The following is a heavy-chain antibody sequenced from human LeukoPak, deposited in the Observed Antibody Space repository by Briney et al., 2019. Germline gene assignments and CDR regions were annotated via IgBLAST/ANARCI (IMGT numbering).Heavy chain of an antibody. Sequence: SETLSLTCTVSGGSISSYYWSWIRQPPGKGLEWIGYIYYSGSTNYNPSLKSRVTIPVDTSKNQFSLKLSSVTAADTAVYYCARVHRGGLYDYWGQGTLVTVSS. V-gene: IGHV4-59*01. J-gene: IGHJ4*02. CDR1: GGSISSYY. CDR3: ARVHRGGLYDY. D-gene: IGHD2-2*02. CDR2: IYYSGST.